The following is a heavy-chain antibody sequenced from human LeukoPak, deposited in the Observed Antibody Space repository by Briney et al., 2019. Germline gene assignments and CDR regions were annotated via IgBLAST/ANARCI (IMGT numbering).Heavy chain of an antibody. CDR1: GGSFSGCY. Sequence: SETLSLTCAVYGGSFSGCYWSWIRQPPGKGLEWIGEINHSGSTNYNPSLKSRVTISVDTSKNQFSLKLSSVTAADTAVYYCARGGYDFWSGPLPNRYFDYWGQGTLVTVSS. V-gene: IGHV4-34*01. CDR2: INHSGST. J-gene: IGHJ4*02. CDR3: ARGGYDFWSGPLPNRYFDY. D-gene: IGHD3-3*01.